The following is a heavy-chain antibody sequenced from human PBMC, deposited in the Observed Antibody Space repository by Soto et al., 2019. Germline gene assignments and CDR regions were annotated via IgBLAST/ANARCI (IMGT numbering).Heavy chain of an antibody. J-gene: IGHJ3*02. Sequence: PGGSLRLSCAASGFTFSIYAMRWVRQAPGKGLEGVSAISGNGGSTGYADSVKGRFTISRDNAKNSLYLQMNSLRAEDTALYYCAKDVASSSSTAFDIWGKGTMVTVS. CDR3: AKDVASSSSTAFDI. CDR2: ISGNGGST. D-gene: IGHD6-6*01. CDR1: GFTFSIYA. V-gene: IGHV3-9*01.